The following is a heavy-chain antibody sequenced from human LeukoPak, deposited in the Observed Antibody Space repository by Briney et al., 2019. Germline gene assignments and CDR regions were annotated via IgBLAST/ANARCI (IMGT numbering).Heavy chain of an antibody. J-gene: IGHJ4*02. V-gene: IGHV1-2*02. D-gene: IGHD2-15*01. CDR2: INPNSGGT. Sequence: GASVKVSGKASGYTFTGYYMHWVRQAPGQGLEWMGWINPNSGGTNYAQKFQGRVTMTRDTSISTAYVELSRLRSDDTAVYYCTTYCSGDSCSFFDYWGQGTLVTVSS. CDR1: GYTFTGYY. CDR3: TTYCSGDSCSFFDY.